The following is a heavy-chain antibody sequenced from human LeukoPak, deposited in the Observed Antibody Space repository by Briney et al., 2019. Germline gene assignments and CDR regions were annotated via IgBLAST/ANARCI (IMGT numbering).Heavy chain of an antibody. J-gene: IGHJ4*02. CDR1: GFTFSSYS. CDR3: ARVVSYYDSSGYYSNTYYFDY. D-gene: IGHD3-22*01. Sequence: GGSLRLSCAASGFTFSSYSMNWVRQAPGKGLEWVSSISSSSSYIYCADSVKGRFTISRDNAKNSLYLQMNSLRAEDTAVYYCARVVSYYDSSGYYSNTYYFDYWGQGTLVTVSS. V-gene: IGHV3-21*01. CDR2: ISSSSSYI.